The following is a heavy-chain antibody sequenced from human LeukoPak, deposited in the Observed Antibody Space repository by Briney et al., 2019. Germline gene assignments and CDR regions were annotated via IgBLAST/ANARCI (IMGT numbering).Heavy chain of an antibody. CDR1: GFTFRSYW. J-gene: IGHJ6*03. CDR2: SSSDGSST. V-gene: IGHV3-74*01. CDR3: ARAGQLLSTPYYYYYYYMDV. Sequence: GGSLRLSCAASGFTFRSYWLHWFRQASGKGLVWVSRSSSDGSSTSYADSVEGRFTISRDNAKNTLYLQLNSLRGEDTAVYYCARAGQLLSTPYYYYYYYMDVWGKGTTVTVSS. D-gene: IGHD2-2*01.